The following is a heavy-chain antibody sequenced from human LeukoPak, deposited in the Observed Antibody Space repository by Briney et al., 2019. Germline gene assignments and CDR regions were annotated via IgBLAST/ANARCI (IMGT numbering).Heavy chain of an antibody. CDR2: IRFDGTTQ. V-gene: IGHV3-30*02. Sequence: GGSLRLSCAASGFVFSSYGIRWVRQAPDKGLEWVSFIRFDGTTQYYADSVKGRFTISRDNSKFTVHLLMTSLRPEDTAVYYCSKASNYDSSGYFNWGQGTLVTVSS. D-gene: IGHD3-22*01. CDR3: SKASNYDSSGYFN. CDR1: GFVFSSYG. J-gene: IGHJ4*02.